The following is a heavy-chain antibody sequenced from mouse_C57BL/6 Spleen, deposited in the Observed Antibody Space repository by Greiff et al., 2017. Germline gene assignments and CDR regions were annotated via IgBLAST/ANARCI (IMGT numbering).Heavy chain of an antibody. CDR2: IYPGDGDT. V-gene: IGHV1-82*01. Sequence: QVQLQQSGPELVKPGASVKISCKASGYAFSSSWMNWVKQRPGKGLEWIGRIYPGDGDTNYNGKFKGKATLTADKSSSTAYMQLSSLTSEDSAVYFCARFEDPYDYDYAMDYWGQGTSVTVSS. CDR3: ARFEDPYDYDYAMDY. CDR1: GYAFSSSW. D-gene: IGHD2-4*01. J-gene: IGHJ4*01.